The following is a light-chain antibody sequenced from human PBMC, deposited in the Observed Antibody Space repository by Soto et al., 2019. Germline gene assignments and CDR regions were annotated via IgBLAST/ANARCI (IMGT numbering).Light chain of an antibody. CDR1: QSVGSN. CDR2: TAS. V-gene: IGKV3-15*01. J-gene: IGKJ1*01. Sequence: EVVLTQSPATLSVSPGERATFSCRASQSVGSNLAWYQQKPGQAPSLLIYTASTRASGVPARFSGSGSGTEFTLTISSLEPEDFAVYYCQQRSNWPRTFGQGTKVDIK. CDR3: QQRSNWPRT.